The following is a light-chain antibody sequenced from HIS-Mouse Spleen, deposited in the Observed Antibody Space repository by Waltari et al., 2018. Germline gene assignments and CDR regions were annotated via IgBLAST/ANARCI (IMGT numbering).Light chain of an antibody. J-gene: IGLJ2*01. CDR3: AAWDDSLNGPV. CDR2: SNN. V-gene: IGLV1-44*01. Sequence: QSVLTQPPSASGTPGQRVTISCSGSSSNLGSTTVTWYQHLPGTAPKLLIYSNNQRPSGVPDRFSGSKSGTSASLAISGLQSEDEADYYCAAWDDSLNGPVFGGGTKLTVL. CDR1: SSNLGSTT.